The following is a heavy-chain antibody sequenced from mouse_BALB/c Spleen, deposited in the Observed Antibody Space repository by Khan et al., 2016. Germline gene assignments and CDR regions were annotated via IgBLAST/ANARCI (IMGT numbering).Heavy chain of an antibody. CDR1: GYTFTSHW. CDR2: INPSSGYT. Sequence: QVQLKQSGAELAKPGASVKMSCKASGYTFTSHWMHWIKQRPGQGLEWIGYINPSSGYTDYSQKFKDKATLTADKSSSTAYMQLSSLTSEDSAIYYCTRVYYGYAMDYCGQGTSVTVSS. V-gene: IGHV1-7*01. CDR3: TRVYYGYAMDY. J-gene: IGHJ4*01. D-gene: IGHD1-1*01.